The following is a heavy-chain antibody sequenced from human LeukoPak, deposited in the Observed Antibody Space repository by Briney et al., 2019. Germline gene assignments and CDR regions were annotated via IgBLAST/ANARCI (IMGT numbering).Heavy chain of an antibody. CDR2: IIPILGIA. J-gene: IGHJ3*02. CDR1: GGTFSSYA. V-gene: IGHV1-69*04. CDR3: AGEKRRTTVVTPNAFDI. D-gene: IGHD4-23*01. Sequence: GASVKVSCKASGGTFSSYAISWVRQAPGQGLEWMGRIIPILGIANYAQKFQGRVTITADKSTSTAYMELSSLRSEDTAVYYCAGEKRRTTVVTPNAFDIWGQGTMVTVSS.